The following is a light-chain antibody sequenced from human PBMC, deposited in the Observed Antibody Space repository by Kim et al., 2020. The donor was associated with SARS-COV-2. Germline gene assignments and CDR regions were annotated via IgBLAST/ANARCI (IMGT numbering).Light chain of an antibody. J-gene: IGLJ2*01. CDR2: GKN. V-gene: IGLV3-19*01. CDR1: SLRRYY. CDR3: QSRDSTGKVV. Sequence: SELTQDPAVSVALGQTVRITCQGDSLRRYYASWYHQKPGQAPVLVIYGKNNRPSGIPDRFSGSSSGNTASLTITGAQAEDEADYHCQSRDSTGKVVFGGGSKLTVL.